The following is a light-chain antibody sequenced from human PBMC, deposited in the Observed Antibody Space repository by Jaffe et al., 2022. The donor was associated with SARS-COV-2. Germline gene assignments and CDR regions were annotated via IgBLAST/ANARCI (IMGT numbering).Light chain of an antibody. CDR1: NIGSTS. J-gene: IGLJ2*01. Sequence: SYVLTQPPSVSVAPGQTARITCGGSNIGSTSVHWFQQRPGQAPVPVVIDDDDRPSGIPERFSGSNSGNTATLTITRVEAGDEADYYCQVWDSTTDHVVFGGGTKLTVL. CDR2: DDD. CDR3: QVWDSTTDHVV. V-gene: IGLV3-21*02.